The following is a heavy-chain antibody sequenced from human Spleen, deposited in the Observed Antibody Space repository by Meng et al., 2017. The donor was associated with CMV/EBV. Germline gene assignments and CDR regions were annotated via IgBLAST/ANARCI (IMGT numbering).Heavy chain of an antibody. Sequence: GGSLRLSCAASGFTFSSYGMHWVRQAPGKGLEWVAFIWFDGSNTYYTDSVKGRFTISRDNSKNTLYLQMSSLRAEDTAVYYCAGATRNYYYGMDVWGQGTTVTVSS. CDR3: AGATRNYYYGMDV. V-gene: IGHV3-30*02. J-gene: IGHJ6*02. D-gene: IGHD2-15*01. CDR2: IWFDGSNT. CDR1: GFTFSSYG.